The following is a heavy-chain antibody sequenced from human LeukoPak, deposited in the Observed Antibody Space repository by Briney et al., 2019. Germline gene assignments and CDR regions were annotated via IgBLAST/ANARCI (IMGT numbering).Heavy chain of an antibody. J-gene: IGHJ6*03. CDR3: ARGGSYPDATDIVVVPAARWWYYYYYMDV. CDR2: INPNSGGT. CDR1: GYTFTGYY. V-gene: IGHV1-2*02. Sequence: ASVKVSCKASGYTFTGYYMHWVRQAPGQELEWMGWINPNSGGTNYAQKFQGRVTMTRDTSISTAYMELSRLRSDDTAVYYCARGGSYPDATDIVVVPAARWWYYYYYMDVWGKGTTVTVSS. D-gene: IGHD2-2*01.